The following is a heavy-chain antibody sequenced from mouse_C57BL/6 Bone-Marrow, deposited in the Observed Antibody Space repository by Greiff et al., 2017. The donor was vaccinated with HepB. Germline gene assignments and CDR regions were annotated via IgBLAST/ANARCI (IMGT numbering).Heavy chain of an antibody. D-gene: IGHD1-1*01. CDR2: IDPEDGDT. V-gene: IGHV14-1*01. J-gene: IGHJ2*01. Sequence: VHVKQSGAELVRPGASVKLSCTASGFNIKDYYMHWVKQRPEQGLEWIGRIDPEDGDTEYAPKFQGKATMTADTSSNTAYLQLSSLTSEDTAVDYCTTSSRGYFDYWGQGTTLTVSS. CDR1: GFNIKDYY. CDR3: TTSSRGYFDY.